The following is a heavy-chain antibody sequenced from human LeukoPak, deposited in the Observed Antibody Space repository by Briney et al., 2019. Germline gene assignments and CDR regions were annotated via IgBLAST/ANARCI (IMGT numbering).Heavy chain of an antibody. Sequence: PGGSLRLSCAASGFTFSSYGMSWVRQAPGKGLEWVSAISGSGGSTYYADSVKGRFTISRDNSKNTLYLQMNSLRAEDTAVYYCAKDTDYYGSGCHFDYWGQGTLVTVSS. V-gene: IGHV3-23*01. CDR2: ISGSGGST. CDR1: GFTFSSYG. J-gene: IGHJ4*02. D-gene: IGHD3-10*01. CDR3: AKDTDYYGSGCHFDY.